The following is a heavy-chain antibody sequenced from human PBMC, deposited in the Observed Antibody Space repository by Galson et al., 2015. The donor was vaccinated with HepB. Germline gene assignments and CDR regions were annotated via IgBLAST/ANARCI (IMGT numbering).Heavy chain of an antibody. CDR2: ISYDGSNK. Sequence: SLRLSCAASGFTFSSYGMHWVRQAPGKGLEWVAVISYDGSNKYYADSVKGRFTISRDNSKNTLYLQMNSLRAEDTAVYYCAKIYLEWYPPEYGMDVWGQGTTVTVSS. J-gene: IGHJ6*02. CDR1: GFTFSSYG. V-gene: IGHV3-30*18. CDR3: AKIYLEWYPPEYGMDV. D-gene: IGHD3-3*01.